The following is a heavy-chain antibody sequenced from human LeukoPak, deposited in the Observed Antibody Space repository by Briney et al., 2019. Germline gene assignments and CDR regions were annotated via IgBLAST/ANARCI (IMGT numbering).Heavy chain of an antibody. J-gene: IGHJ6*02. V-gene: IGHV1-69*13. CDR3: ARAHVVVLGGALGGMDV. D-gene: IGHD3-10*01. CDR2: FIPIFGSA. CDR1: GYTFTSFA. Sequence: AASVKVSCKASGYTFTSFAISWVRQAPGQGLEWMGGFIPIFGSAKYAQKFQGRVTITADESTSTAYMELSSLRSDDTAVYYCARAHVVVLGGALGGMDVWGQGTTVTVSS.